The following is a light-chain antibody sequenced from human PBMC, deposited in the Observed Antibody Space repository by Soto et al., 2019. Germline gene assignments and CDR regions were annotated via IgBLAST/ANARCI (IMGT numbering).Light chain of an antibody. V-gene: IGLV2-14*01. Sequence: QSALTQPASVSGSPGQSITISCTGTSTDIGGYKYVSWYQQHPGKAPKLMIYEVSNRPSGVSNRFSGSKSGNTASLTISGLQAEDEADYFCSSFGSYTTISTPYVFGTGTKLTVL. CDR2: EVS. CDR3: SSFGSYTTISTPYV. J-gene: IGLJ1*01. CDR1: STDIGGYKY.